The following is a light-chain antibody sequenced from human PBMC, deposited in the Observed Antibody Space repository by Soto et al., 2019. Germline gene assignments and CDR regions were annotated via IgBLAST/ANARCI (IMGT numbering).Light chain of an antibody. CDR2: EVS. CDR1: SSDVGGFSY. Sequence: QSALTQPASVSGSPGQSITISCTGTSSDVGGFSYVSWYQQHPGKAPKLMIYEVSNRPSGVSNRFSGSKSGSTASRTISGLQAEDEADYYCSSYTSSNSWVFGGGTKLTVL. CDR3: SSYTSSNSWV. J-gene: IGLJ3*02. V-gene: IGLV2-14*01.